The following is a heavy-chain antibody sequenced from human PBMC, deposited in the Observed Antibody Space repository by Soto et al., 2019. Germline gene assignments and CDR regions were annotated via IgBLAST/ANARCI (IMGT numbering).Heavy chain of an antibody. CDR2: IKQDGSEK. D-gene: IGHD6-6*01. CDR1: GFTFSSYW. J-gene: IGHJ4*02. V-gene: IGHV3-7*03. CDR3: ARAKYSSSPTNSDY. Sequence: PGGSLRLSCAASGFTFSSYWMTWVRQAPGKGLEWVANIKQDGSEKYYVDSVKGRFTISRDNAKNSLYLQMNSLRAEDTAVYYCARAKYSSSPTNSDYWGQGTLVTVS.